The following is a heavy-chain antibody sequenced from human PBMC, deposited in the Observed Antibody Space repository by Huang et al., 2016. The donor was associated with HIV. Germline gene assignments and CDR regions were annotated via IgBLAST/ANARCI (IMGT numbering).Heavy chain of an antibody. D-gene: IGHD3-10*01. CDR1: GYRFRSNW. Sequence: EVQLVQSGAEVKKPGESLKISCKGSGYRFRSNWIGWVRPMPGKGLEWMGIIYPGYSDTRYSPSFQGQVTISADKSINTAYLQWSSLKASDTAMYYCARLIGSPSFYYGLDVWGQGTTVTVSS. V-gene: IGHV5-51*01. CDR3: ARLIGSPSFYYGLDV. CDR2: IYPGYSDT. J-gene: IGHJ6*02.